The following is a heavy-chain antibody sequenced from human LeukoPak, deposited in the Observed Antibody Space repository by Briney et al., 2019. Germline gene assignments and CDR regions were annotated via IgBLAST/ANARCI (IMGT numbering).Heavy chain of an antibody. CDR2: MNPNSGGT. CDR1: GYTFTGYY. V-gene: IGHV1-2*02. D-gene: IGHD2-15*01. CDR3: ARALGYCSGGSCYQWSYYFDY. J-gene: IGHJ4*02. Sequence: ASVKVSCKASGYTFTGYYMHWVRQAPGQGLEWMGWMNPNSGGTNYAQKFQGRVTMTRDTSISTAYMELSRLRSDDTAVYYCARALGYCSGGSCYQWSYYFDYWGQGTLVTVSS.